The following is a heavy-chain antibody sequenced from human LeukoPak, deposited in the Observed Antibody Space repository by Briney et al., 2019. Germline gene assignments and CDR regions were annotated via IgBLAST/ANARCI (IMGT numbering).Heavy chain of an antibody. CDR2: IRGSGSGSGSGM. Sequence: GGSLRLSCAASGFVFSDYSMNLVRQAPGKGLEWVSNIRGSGSGSGSGMYYADSVKGRFTISRDNAKNSLYLQMSSLRAEDTAFYYCARDNNWGFDFWGQGALVTVSS. V-gene: IGHV3-48*04. CDR3: ARDNNWGFDF. CDR1: GFVFSDYS. J-gene: IGHJ4*02. D-gene: IGHD7-27*01.